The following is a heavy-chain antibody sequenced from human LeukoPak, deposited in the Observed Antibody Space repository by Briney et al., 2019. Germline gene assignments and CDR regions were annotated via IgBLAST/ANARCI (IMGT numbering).Heavy chain of an antibody. CDR3: AKDREGYGAAGTGFDY. V-gene: IGHV3-23*01. D-gene: IGHD6-13*01. CDR2: ISGSGGST. Sequence: PGGSLRLSCAASGFTFSSYAMSWVRQAPGKGLEWVSAISGSGGSTYYADSVKGRFTIPRDNSKNTLYLQMNSLRAEDTAVYYCAKDREGYGAAGTGFDYWGQGTLVTVSS. J-gene: IGHJ4*02. CDR1: GFTFSSYA.